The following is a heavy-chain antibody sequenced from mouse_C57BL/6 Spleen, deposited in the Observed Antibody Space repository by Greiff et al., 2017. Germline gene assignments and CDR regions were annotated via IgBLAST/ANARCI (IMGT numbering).Heavy chain of an antibody. V-gene: IGHV1-53*01. J-gene: IGHJ1*03. D-gene: IGHD2-1*01. CDR1: GYTFTSYW. Sequence: VQLQQPGTELVKPGASVKLSCKASGYTFTSYWMHWVKQRPGQGLEWIGNINPSNGGTNYNEKFKSKATLTVNKSSSTAYMQLSSLTSEDSAVYCCARDVDGNYGYFDVWGTGTTVTVSS. CDR3: ARDVDGNYGYFDV. CDR2: INPSNGGT.